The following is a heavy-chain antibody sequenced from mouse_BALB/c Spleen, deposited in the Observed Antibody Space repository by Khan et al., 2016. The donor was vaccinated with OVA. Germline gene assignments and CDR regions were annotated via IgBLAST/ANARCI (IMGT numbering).Heavy chain of an antibody. CDR2: INPSNGGT. D-gene: IGHD1-1*02. CDR1: GYTFTSYY. CDR3: TRSGYGAFAY. V-gene: IGHV1S81*02. Sequence: VQLQESGAELVKPGASVRLSCKASGYTFTSYYLYWVKQRPGHGLEWIGDINPSNGGTNLNENFKTKATLTVDKSSSTAYMQLSSLTSEDSAVYYCTRSGYGAFAYWGQGTLVTVSA. J-gene: IGHJ3*01.